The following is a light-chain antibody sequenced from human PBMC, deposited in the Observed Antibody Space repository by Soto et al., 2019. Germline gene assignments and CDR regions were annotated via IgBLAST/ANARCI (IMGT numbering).Light chain of an antibody. J-gene: IGKJ1*01. Sequence: DIQMTQSPSTLSASVGDRVTITCRASQSISSWLAWYQQKPGKAPKLLIYDASSLESGVPSRFSGSGSGTEFTLTISSLRPDDFATYYCQQYNSYPQFGQGTKVDIK. CDR3: QQYNSYPQ. CDR2: DAS. V-gene: IGKV1-5*01. CDR1: QSISSW.